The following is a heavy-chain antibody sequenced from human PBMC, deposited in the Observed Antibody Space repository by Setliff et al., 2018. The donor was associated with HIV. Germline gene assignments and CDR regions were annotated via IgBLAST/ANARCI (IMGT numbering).Heavy chain of an antibody. CDR1: GGSISTYY. V-gene: IGHV4-4*09. CDR2: IYTSGST. CDR3: ARRSDWFDP. J-gene: IGHJ5*02. Sequence: SETLSLTCTVSGGSISTYYWSWIRQPPGKGLEWIGYIYTSGSTNYNPSLKSRVTISVDTSKNQFSLKLSSVTAADTAVYYCARRSDWFDPWGQGTLVTVSS.